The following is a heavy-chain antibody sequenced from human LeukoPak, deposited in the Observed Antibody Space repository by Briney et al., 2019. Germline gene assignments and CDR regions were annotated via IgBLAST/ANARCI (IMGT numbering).Heavy chain of an antibody. Sequence: SVKVSCKASGGTFSSYAISWVRQAPGQGLEWMGGIIPIFGAANYAQKFQGRVTITADESTSTAYMELSSLRVEDTAVYYCAIDPNWGTHSWGQGVLVTVSS. CDR1: GGTFSSYA. CDR3: AIDPNWGTHS. D-gene: IGHD7-27*01. J-gene: IGHJ4*02. V-gene: IGHV1-69*13. CDR2: IIPIFGAA.